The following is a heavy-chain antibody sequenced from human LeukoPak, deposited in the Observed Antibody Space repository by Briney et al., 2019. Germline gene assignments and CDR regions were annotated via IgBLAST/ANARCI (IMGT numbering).Heavy chain of an antibody. CDR1: GFTFSSFA. D-gene: IGHD2/OR15-2a*01. J-gene: IGHJ4*02. CDR3: VKDLRSDFMGVLSRYLSY. Sequence: GGSLRLSCSASGFTFSSFAMHWVRQAPGKGLEYVAAISRNGGSTYYADSVKGRFTISRDNSKNTLYLQMSSLRAEDTAVYLCVKDLRSDFMGVLSRYLSYRGQGTLVTVSS. CDR2: ISRNGGST. V-gene: IGHV3-64D*09.